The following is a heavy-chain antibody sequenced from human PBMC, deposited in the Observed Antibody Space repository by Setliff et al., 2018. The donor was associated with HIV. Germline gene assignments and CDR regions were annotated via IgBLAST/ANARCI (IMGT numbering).Heavy chain of an antibody. Sequence: PSETLSLTCTVSGGSISSSSYYWGWLRQPPGKGLEWIGSMYYSGSTYYNLSLQSRVTISVDTSKRLLSLKLTSVTVADTAVYYCVRGRDCGGADCSIRYYYYTGLDVWGQGTTVTVSS. CDR3: VRGRDCGGADCSIRYYYYTGLDV. J-gene: IGHJ6*02. D-gene: IGHD2-21*01. CDR2: MYYSGST. CDR1: GGSISSSSYY. V-gene: IGHV4-39*01.